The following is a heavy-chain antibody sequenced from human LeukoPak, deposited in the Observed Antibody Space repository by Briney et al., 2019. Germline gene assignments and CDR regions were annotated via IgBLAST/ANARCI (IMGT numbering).Heavy chain of an antibody. CDR2: ISSSRSYI. CDR3: ARDWNGSGTAFDH. V-gene: IGHV3-21*04. CDR1: GFTFSSYS. Sequence: GGSLRLSCAASGFTFSSYSMNWVRQAPGKGLEWVSSISSSRSYIYYADSVKGRFTISRDNAKNSLSLQMSGLRAEDTAVYYCARDWNGSGTAFDHWGQGTLVTVSS. J-gene: IGHJ4*02. D-gene: IGHD1-1*01.